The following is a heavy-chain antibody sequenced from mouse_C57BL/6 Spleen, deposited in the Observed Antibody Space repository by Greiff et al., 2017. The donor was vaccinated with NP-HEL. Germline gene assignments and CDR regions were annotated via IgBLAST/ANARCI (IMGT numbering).Heavy chain of an antibody. CDR2: ISSGSSTI. Sequence: EVQRVESGGGLVKPGGSLKLSCAASGFTFSDYGMHWVRQAPEKGLEWVAYISSGSSTIYYADTVKGRFTISRDNAKNTLFLQMTSLRCEDTALYYGARSFTTVVPHWYFDVWGTGTTLTVSS. V-gene: IGHV5-17*01. CDR1: GFTFSDYG. D-gene: IGHD1-1*01. CDR3: ARSFTTVVPHWYFDV. J-gene: IGHJ1*03.